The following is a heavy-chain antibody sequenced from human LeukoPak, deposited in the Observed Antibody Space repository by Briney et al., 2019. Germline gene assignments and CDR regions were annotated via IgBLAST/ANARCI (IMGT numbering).Heavy chain of an antibody. D-gene: IGHD6-19*01. J-gene: IGHJ6*03. CDR1: GGSFSGYY. Sequence: SETLSLTCAVYGGSFSGYYWSWIRQPPGKGLEWIGEINHSGSTNYNPSLRSRVTISVDTSKNQFSLKLSSVTAADTAVYYCARWRRASSGWSYYYYYMDVWGKGTTVTISS. CDR2: INHSGST. CDR3: ARWRRASSGWSYYYYYMDV. V-gene: IGHV4-34*01.